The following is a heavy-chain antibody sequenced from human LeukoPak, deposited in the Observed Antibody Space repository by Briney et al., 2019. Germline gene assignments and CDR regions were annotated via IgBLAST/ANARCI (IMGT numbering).Heavy chain of an antibody. V-gene: IGHV2-5*01. CDR1: GFSLSTSGVG. CDR3: AHSPLPPTVQRWNWFDP. Sequence: SGPTLVKPTQTLTLTCTFSGFSLSTSGVGVGWIRQPPGKALEWLALIYWNDDKRYSPSLKSRLTITKDTSKNQEVLTMTNMDPVDTATYYCAHSPLPPTVQRWNWFDPWGQGTLVTVSS. D-gene: IGHD4-17*01. CDR2: IYWNDDK. J-gene: IGHJ5*02.